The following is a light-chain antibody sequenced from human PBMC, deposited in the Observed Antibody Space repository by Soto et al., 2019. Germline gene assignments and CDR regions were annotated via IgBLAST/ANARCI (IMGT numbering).Light chain of an antibody. CDR1: SSDVGGYNY. CDR2: DVS. J-gene: IGLJ2*01. CDR3: SSYTSSSTYAV. V-gene: IGLV2-14*01. Sequence: QSALTQPASVSGSPGQSITISCTGTSSDVGGYNYVSWYQQHPGKAPKLMIYDVSNRPSGVSNRFFGSKSGNTASLTISGLQPEDEADYYCSSYTSSSTYAVFGGGTKLTVL.